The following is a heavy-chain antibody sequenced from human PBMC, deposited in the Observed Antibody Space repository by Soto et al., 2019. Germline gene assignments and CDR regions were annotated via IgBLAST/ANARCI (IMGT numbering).Heavy chain of an antibody. CDR2: IYTGGST. D-gene: IGHD3-10*01. J-gene: IGHJ4*02. Sequence: EVQLVETGGGLIQPGGSLRLSCAVSGLTVSGNYMSWVRQAPGKGLEWVSIIYTGGSTFYADTVKGRFTISRDNSKNTLYLQMDSPRAEDTALYFCARATPPEWEFDYWGQGTLVTVSS. CDR1: GLTVSGNY. V-gene: IGHV3-53*02. CDR3: ARATPPEWEFDY.